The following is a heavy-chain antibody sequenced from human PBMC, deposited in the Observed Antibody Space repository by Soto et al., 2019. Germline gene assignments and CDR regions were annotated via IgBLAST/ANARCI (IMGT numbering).Heavy chain of an antibody. V-gene: IGHV1-24*01. CDR3: ATGRPFGEFYWFDP. CDR2: FDPEDGET. D-gene: IGHD3-10*01. J-gene: IGHJ5*02. CDR1: GYTLTELS. Sequence: GASVKVSCKVSGYTLTELSMHWVRQAPGKGLEWMGGFDPEDGETIYAQKFQGRVTMTEDTSTDTAYMELSSLRSEDTAVYYCATGRPFGEFYWFDPWGQGTLVTVSS.